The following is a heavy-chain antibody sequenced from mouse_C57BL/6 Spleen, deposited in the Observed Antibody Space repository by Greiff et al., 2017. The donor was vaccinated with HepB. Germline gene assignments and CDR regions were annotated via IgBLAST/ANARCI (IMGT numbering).Heavy chain of an antibody. V-gene: IGHV1-64*01. CDR3: ARRDYYSNYGLFAY. D-gene: IGHD2-5*01. Sequence: QVQLQQPGAELVKPGASVKLSCKASGYTFTSYWMHWVKQRPGQGLEWIGMIHPNSGSTNYNEKFKSKATLTVDKSSSTAYMQLSSLTSEDSAVYYCARRDYYSNYGLFAYWGQGTLVTVSA. CDR1: GYTFTSYW. J-gene: IGHJ3*01. CDR2: IHPNSGST.